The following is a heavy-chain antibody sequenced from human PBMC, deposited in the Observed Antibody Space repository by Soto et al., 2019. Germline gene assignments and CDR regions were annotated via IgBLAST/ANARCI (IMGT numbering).Heavy chain of an antibody. Sequence: ASVKVSCKASGYTFTSYYMHWVRQAPGQGLEWMGIINPSGGSTSYAQKFQGRVTMTRDTSTSTVYMELSSLRSEDTAVYYCARGRREHQLLSRSDAFDIWGRGTMVTVSS. J-gene: IGHJ3*02. CDR3: ARGRREHQLLSRSDAFDI. V-gene: IGHV1-46*03. CDR1: GYTFTSYY. D-gene: IGHD2-2*01. CDR2: INPSGGST.